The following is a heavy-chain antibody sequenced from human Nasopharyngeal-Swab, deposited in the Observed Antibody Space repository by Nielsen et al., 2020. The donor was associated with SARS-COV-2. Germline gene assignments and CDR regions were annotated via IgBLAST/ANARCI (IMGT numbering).Heavy chain of an antibody. V-gene: IGHV3-30-3*01. Sequence: GESLKISCAASGFTFSSYAMHWVRQAPGKWLEWVAVISYDGTNKYYADSVKGRFTLSRDNSKNTLYLQMNSLRAEDTTVYYCARDLGVEVLTAVTTPGGYFDLWGRGTLVTVSS. CDR3: ARDLGVEVLTAVTTPGGYFDL. D-gene: IGHD4-17*01. J-gene: IGHJ2*01. CDR1: GFTFSSYA. CDR2: ISYDGTNK.